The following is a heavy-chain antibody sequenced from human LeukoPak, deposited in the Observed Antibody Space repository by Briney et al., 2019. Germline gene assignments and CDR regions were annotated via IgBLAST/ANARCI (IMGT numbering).Heavy chain of an antibody. V-gene: IGHV3-7*01. Sequence: GGSLRLSCAASGFTFSSYAMSWVRQAPGKGLEWVANINQDGSVKKYVDSVKGRFTISRDNAKNSLYLQMNSLRGEDTALYYCAGGSGWLVHSWGQGTLVTVSS. CDR1: GFTFSSYA. CDR2: INQDGSVK. D-gene: IGHD6-19*01. CDR3: AGGSGWLVHS. J-gene: IGHJ4*02.